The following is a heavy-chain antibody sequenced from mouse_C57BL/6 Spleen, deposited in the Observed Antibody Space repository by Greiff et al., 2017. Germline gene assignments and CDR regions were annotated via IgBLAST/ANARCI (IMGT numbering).Heavy chain of an antibody. CDR3: ARGGDYYGSSYDWVAY. Sequence: DVKLQESGPGLVKPSQSLSLTCSVTGYSITSGYYWNWIRQFPGNKLEWMGYISYDGSNNYNPSLKNRISITRDTSKIQFFLKLHSVTTEDTATYSCARGGDYYGSSYDWVAYWGQGTLVTVSA. V-gene: IGHV3-6*01. D-gene: IGHD1-1*01. CDR2: ISYDGSN. CDR1: GYSITSGYY. J-gene: IGHJ3*01.